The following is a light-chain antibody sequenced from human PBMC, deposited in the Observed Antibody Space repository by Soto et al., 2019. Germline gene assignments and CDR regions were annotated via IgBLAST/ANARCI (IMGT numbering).Light chain of an antibody. J-gene: IGLJ2*01. V-gene: IGLV2-14*01. Sequence: QSALTQPASVSGSPGQSITISCTGTSSDVGGYNYVSWYQQHPGKAPKLMIYDVSNRPSGVSNRFSGSKSGNTASLNISGLQDEDEADYYCSSYTTSSPYVVFGGGTTVTVL. CDR1: SSDVGGYNY. CDR3: SSYTTSSPYVV. CDR2: DVS.